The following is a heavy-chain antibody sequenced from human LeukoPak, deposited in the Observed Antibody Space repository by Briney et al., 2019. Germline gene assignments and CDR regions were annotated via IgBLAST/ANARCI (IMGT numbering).Heavy chain of an antibody. CDR2: INHSGST. CDR3: ARGLLAAAGN. J-gene: IGHJ4*02. D-gene: IGHD6-13*01. Sequence: SETLSLTCAVYGGSFSGYYWSWIRQPPGKGLEWIGEINHSGSTNYNPSLKSRVTISVDTTKDQFSLKLSAVTAADAAVYYCARGLLAAAGNWGQGTGATVTS. CDR1: GGSFSGYY. V-gene: IGHV4-34*01.